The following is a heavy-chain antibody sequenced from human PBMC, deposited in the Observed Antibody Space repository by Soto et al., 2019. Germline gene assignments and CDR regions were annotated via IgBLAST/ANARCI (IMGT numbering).Heavy chain of an antibody. D-gene: IGHD2-21*02. Sequence: SETLSLTCTVSGASISSSSYDWGWIRQPPAKGLEWIGSIYDSDNTYNGASLKSRVIISVDTSKNQFSLKLSSVTAADTTVYYCARFYCGGGCYPRALGYGMDVWGQGTTVTVSS. J-gene: IGHJ6*02. CDR1: GASISSSSYD. CDR2: IYDSDNT. CDR3: ARFYCGGGCYPRALGYGMDV. V-gene: IGHV4-39*01.